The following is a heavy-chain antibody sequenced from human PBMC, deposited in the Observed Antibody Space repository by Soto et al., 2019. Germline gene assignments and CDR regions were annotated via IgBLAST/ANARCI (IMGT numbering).Heavy chain of an antibody. J-gene: IGHJ4*02. CDR1: GFTFSDYY. V-gene: IGHV3-11*01. D-gene: IGHD6-13*01. CDR3: ARYVAALDY. CDR2: MSDSGSTI. Sequence: SLRLSCAASGFTFSDYYMSWIRQAPGKGLEWLSYMSDSGSTIYYADSVRGRFTISRDNAKNSLYLEMNNLSVEDSAMYYCARYVAALDYWGRGTLVTVSS.